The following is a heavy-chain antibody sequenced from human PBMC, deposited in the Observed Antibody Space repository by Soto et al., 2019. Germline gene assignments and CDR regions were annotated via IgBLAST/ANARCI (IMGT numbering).Heavy chain of an antibody. V-gene: IGHV3-9*01. D-gene: IGHD3-22*01. CDR3: AKVYDSSGYDAFDI. CDR2: ISWNSGRI. Sequence: EVQLVESGGGLVQPGRSLRLSCAASGFTFDDYAMHWVRQAPGKGLEWVSGISWNSGRIDYAVSVKGRFTISRDNAKNSLYLQMNSLRAEDTVLYYCAKVYDSSGYDAFDIWGQGTMVTVSS. J-gene: IGHJ3*02. CDR1: GFTFDDYA.